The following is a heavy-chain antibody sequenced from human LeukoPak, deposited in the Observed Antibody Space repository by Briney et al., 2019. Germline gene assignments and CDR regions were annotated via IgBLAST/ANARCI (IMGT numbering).Heavy chain of an antibody. Sequence: ASVKVSCKASGYIFTNFGIIWVRQAPGQGLEWMGWISPHNSNTKYAQKFQGRVTMTTDTSTSTAYMDLRSLRYDETAVYYCARSHSGSLRAPFDQWGQGTLVTVSS. D-gene: IGHD3-22*01. CDR1: GYIFTNFG. V-gene: IGHV1-18*01. J-gene: IGHJ4*02. CDR3: ARSHSGSLRAPFDQ. CDR2: ISPHNSNT.